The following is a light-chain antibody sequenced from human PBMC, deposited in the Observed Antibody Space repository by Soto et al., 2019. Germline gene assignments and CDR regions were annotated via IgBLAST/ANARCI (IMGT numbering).Light chain of an antibody. CDR2: DVS. V-gene: IGLV2-14*01. J-gene: IGLJ2*01. CDR1: SSDVGGYNY. CDR3: RSYTSSSTLV. Sequence: QSALTQPASVSGSPGQSITISCHGTSSDVGGYNYVSGYQQHPGKAPKLMIYDVSNRPSGVSNRFSVSKSGNTAALTSSGLQGEDEAEYYCRSYTSSSTLVFGGGTKLTVL.